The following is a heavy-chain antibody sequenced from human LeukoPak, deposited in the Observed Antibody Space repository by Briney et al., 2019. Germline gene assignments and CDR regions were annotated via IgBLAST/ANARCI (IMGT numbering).Heavy chain of an antibody. Sequence: SETLSLTCAVYGGSFSGYYWSWIRQPPGKGLEWIGEINHSGSTNYNPSLKGRVTISVDTSKNQFSLKLSSVTAADTAVYYCARGVNPYDYWGQGTLVTVSS. V-gene: IGHV4-34*01. D-gene: IGHD1-14*01. CDR2: INHSGST. J-gene: IGHJ4*02. CDR1: GGSFSGYY. CDR3: ARGVNPYDY.